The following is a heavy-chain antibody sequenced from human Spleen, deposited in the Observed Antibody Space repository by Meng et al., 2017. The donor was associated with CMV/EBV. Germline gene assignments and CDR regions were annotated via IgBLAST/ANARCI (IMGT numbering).Heavy chain of an antibody. D-gene: IGHD6-6*01. CDR2: INPNSGGT. CDR3: ARDGLGGYSSSSGDYGMDV. CDR1: GYTFVNYG. V-gene: IGHV1-2*02. Sequence: ASVKVSCKASGYTFVNYGLSWVRQAPGQGLEWMGWINPNSGGTNYAQKFQGRVTMTRDTSISTAYMELSRLRSDDTAVYYCARDGLGGYSSSSGDYGMDVWGQGTTVTSP. J-gene: IGHJ6*02.